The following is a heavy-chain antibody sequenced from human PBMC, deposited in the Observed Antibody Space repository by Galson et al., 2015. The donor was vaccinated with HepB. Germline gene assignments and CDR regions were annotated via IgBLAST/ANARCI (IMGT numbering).Heavy chain of an antibody. CDR2: IHPADSNI. J-gene: IGHJ5*02. V-gene: IGHV5-51*03. Sequence: QSGAEVKKPGESVEISCKASGYSFTSYWIAWVRQMPGKGLEWMGIIHPADSNIRYSPSFQGQVIFSADRSTSTAYLQWSSLKASDTALYFCARVACTSSGCPMRLHWFDPWGQGTLVTVSS. CDR3: ARVACTSSGCPMRLHWFDP. D-gene: IGHD3-22*01. CDR1: GYSFTSYW.